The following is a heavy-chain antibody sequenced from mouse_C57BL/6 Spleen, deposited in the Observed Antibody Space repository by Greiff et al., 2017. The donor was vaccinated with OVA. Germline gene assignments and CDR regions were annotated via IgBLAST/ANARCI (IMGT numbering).Heavy chain of an antibody. CDR3: ARGSYYYGSSYVGFDY. Sequence: VQLQQSDAELVKPGASVKISCKVSGYTFTDHTIHWMKQRPEQGLEWIGYIYPRDGSTKYNEKFKGKATLTADKSSSTAYMQLNSLTSEDSAVYFCARGSYYYGSSYVGFDYWGQGTTLTVSS. V-gene: IGHV1-78*01. J-gene: IGHJ2*01. CDR2: IYPRDGST. CDR1: GYTFTDHT. D-gene: IGHD1-1*01.